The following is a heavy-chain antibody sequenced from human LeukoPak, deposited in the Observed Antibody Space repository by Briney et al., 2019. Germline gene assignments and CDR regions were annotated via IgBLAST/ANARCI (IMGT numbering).Heavy chain of an antibody. D-gene: IGHD3-10*01. Sequence: GGSLRLSCAASGFTFSRYWIHWVRQAPGKGPVWVSVISTDGSSIRYADSVKGRFTISRDNVKNTLYLQMNSLRVEDTAVYYCTGPSFDASGMGFDPWGQGALVTVSS. CDR1: GFTFSRYW. V-gene: IGHV3-74*01. CDR2: ISTDGSSI. CDR3: TGPSFDASGMGFDP. J-gene: IGHJ5*02.